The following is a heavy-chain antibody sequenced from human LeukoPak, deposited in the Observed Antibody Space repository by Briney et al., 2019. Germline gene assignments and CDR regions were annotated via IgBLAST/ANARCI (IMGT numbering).Heavy chain of an antibody. J-gene: IGHJ3*02. CDR3: AGVRGYCSGGSCYSFGAFDI. Sequence: SETLSLTCTVSGGSISSSSYYWGWIRQPPGKGLEWIGSIYHSGSTYYNPFLKSRVTISVDTSKNQFSLKLSSVTAADTAVYYCAGVRGYCSGGSCYSFGAFDIWGQGTMVTVSS. CDR1: GGSISSSSYY. D-gene: IGHD2-15*01. CDR2: IYHSGST. V-gene: IGHV4-39*07.